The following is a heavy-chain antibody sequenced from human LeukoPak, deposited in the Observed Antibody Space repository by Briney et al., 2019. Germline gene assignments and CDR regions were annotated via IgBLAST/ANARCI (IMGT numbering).Heavy chain of an antibody. J-gene: IGHJ4*02. CDR3: AKDHRYYDSSGYHGLDY. D-gene: IGHD3-22*01. V-gene: IGHV3-23*01. CDR2: ISGSGGST. Sequence: GGSLRLSCAASGFTFSSYAMTWVRQAPGKGLEWVSAISGSGGSTYYADSVRGRFTISRDNSKNTLYLQMNSLRAEDTAIYYCAKDHRYYDSSGYHGLDYWGQGTLVTVSS. CDR1: GFTFSSYA.